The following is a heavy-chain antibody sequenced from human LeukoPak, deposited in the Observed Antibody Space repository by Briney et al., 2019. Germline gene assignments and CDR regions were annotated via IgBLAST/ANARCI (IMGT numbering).Heavy chain of an antibody. J-gene: IGHJ4*02. CDR1: GGSISSGDYY. V-gene: IGHV4-30-4*01. CDR2: IYYSGST. Sequence: SETLSLTCTVSGGSISSGDYYWSWIRQPPGKGLEWIGYIYYSGSTYYNPSLKSRVTISVGTSKNQFSLKLSSVTAADTAVYYCASERITMIVVFDYWGQGTLVTVSS. CDR3: ASERITMIVVFDY. D-gene: IGHD3-22*01.